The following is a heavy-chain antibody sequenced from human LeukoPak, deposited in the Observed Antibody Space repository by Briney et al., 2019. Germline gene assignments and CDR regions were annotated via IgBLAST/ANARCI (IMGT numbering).Heavy chain of an antibody. CDR1: GFSFSSYW. V-gene: IGHV3-7*01. CDR3: ARHAQWFGQFQYHFDY. Sequence: PGGSLRLSCAASGFSFSSYWMSWVRQAPGKGLEWVANINQDGSEKYYVDSVKGRFTVSRDNAKNSLYVQMNSLRAEDTAVNYCARHAQWFGQFQYHFDYWGQGTLVTVSS. J-gene: IGHJ4*02. D-gene: IGHD3-10*01. CDR2: INQDGSEK.